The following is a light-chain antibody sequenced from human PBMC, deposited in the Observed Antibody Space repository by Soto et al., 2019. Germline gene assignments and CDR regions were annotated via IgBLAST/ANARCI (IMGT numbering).Light chain of an antibody. V-gene: IGLV1-44*01. CDR2: SNN. CDR3: AAWDDSLNGPV. CDR1: SSNLGSNT. J-gene: IGLJ2*01. Sequence: QLVLTQPPSASGTPGQRVTISCSGSSSNLGSNTVNWYQQLPGTAPKLLIYSNNQRPSGVPDRYSGSKSGTSASLAISGLQSEDEADYYCAAWDDSLNGPVFGGGTKLTVL.